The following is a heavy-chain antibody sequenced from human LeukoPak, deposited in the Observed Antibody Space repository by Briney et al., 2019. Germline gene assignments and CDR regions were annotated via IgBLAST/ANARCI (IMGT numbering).Heavy chain of an antibody. V-gene: IGHV3-23*01. CDR1: GFTFSSYS. CDR2: ISGSGGST. Sequence: GGSLRLSCAASGFTFSSYSMNWVRQAPGKGLEWVSAISGSGGSTYYADSVKGRFTISRDNSKNTLYVQMNSLRAEDTAVYYCAKETGYSSGRFDYWGQGTLVTVSS. J-gene: IGHJ4*02. CDR3: AKETGYSSGRFDY. D-gene: IGHD6-19*01.